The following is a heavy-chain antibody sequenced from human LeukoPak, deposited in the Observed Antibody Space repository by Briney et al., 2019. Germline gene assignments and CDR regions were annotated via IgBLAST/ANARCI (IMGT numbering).Heavy chain of an antibody. CDR2: INTDTRGT. CDR3: ARAGAYHFDN. V-gene: IGHV3-74*01. Sequence: PGGSLRLSCAASGFTFSDYWMHWVRQAPGKGLVWVSIINTDTRGTYYADSVKGRFTISRDNAKNTLHLQMNSLRAEDTAVYYCARAGAYHFDNWGQGTLVTVSS. CDR1: GFTFSDYW. D-gene: IGHD3-16*01. J-gene: IGHJ4*02.